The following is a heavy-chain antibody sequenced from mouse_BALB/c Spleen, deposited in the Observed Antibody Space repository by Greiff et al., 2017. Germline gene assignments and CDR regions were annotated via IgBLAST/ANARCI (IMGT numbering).Heavy chain of an antibody. V-gene: IGHV5-4*02. CDR2: ISDGGSYT. CDR1: GFTFSDYY. Sequence: EVKLVESGGGLVKPGGSLKLSCAASGFTFSDYYMYWVRQTPEKRLEWVATISDGGSYTYYPDSVKGRFTISRDNAKNNLYLQMSSLKSEDTAMYYCARGKTQGAMDYWGQGTSVTVSS. CDR3: ARGKTQGAMDY. J-gene: IGHJ4*01.